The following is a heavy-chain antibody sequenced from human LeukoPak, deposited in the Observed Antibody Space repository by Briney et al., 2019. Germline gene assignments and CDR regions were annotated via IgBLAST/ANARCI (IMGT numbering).Heavy chain of an antibody. Sequence: PSETLSLTCTVSDGSISTYFWSWIRQPPGKGLEWIGYIYYSGITNYNPSLKSRATISVDTSKNQFSLKLSSVTAADTAVYYCARHAPYSNYALDYWGQGTLVTVSS. J-gene: IGHJ4*02. CDR1: DGSISTYF. CDR3: ARHAPYSNYALDY. CDR2: IYYSGIT. D-gene: IGHD4-11*01. V-gene: IGHV4-59*08.